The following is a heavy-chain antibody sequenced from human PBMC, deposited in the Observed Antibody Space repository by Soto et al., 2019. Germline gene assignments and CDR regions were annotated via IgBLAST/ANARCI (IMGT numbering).Heavy chain of an antibody. CDR1: GGSMSSGGYS. Sequence: SETLSLTCAVSGGSMSSGGYSWSWIRQPPGKSLEWIGYIYHNGSPYYNPSLRSRVTISVDRSKNQFSLKLSSVTAADTAVYYCARVPDVWGQGTTVTVSS. V-gene: IGHV4-30-2*01. CDR3: ARVPDV. J-gene: IGHJ6*02. CDR2: IYHNGSP.